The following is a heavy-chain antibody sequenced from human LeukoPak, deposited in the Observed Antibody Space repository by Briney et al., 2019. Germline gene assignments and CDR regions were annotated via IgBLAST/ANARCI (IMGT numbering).Heavy chain of an antibody. CDR1: GFTFSSFG. Sequence: GGSLRLSCGASGFTFSSFGMHWLRQAPGKGLEWVAIIWYDGSDKYYSDSVKGRFTISRDNSKNTLYLQMNSLRAEDTAVYYCAKADSGWYDFDYWGQGTLVTVSS. CDR3: AKADSGWYDFDY. J-gene: IGHJ4*02. V-gene: IGHV3-33*06. CDR2: IWYDGSDK. D-gene: IGHD6-19*01.